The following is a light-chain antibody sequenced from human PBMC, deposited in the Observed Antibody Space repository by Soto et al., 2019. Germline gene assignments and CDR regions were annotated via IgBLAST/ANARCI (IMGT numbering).Light chain of an antibody. CDR2: STN. Sequence: QTVVSQEPSFSVSPGGTVTLTCGLSSGSVSSTYHPSWYQQTPGQAPRTLIYSTNTRSSGVPDRFSGSILGNKAALTITGAQADDESDYYCVLYMGSGISVFGGGTK. CDR1: SGSVSSTYH. V-gene: IGLV8-61*01. J-gene: IGLJ2*01. CDR3: VLYMGSGISV.